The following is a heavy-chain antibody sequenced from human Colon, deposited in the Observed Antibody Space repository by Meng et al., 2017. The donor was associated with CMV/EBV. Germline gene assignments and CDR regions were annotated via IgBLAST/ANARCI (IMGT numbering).Heavy chain of an antibody. D-gene: IGHD3-3*01. Sequence: GGSLRLSCKGSGYSFTSYWIGWVRQMPGKGLEWMGIIYFGGSDIRYSPSFRGQVTISADKFISTAYLQWSSLKASDTAIYYCAGISDFWSGKNWFDPWGQGTLVTVSS. CDR3: AGISDFWSGKNWFDP. J-gene: IGHJ5*02. CDR1: GYSFTSYW. V-gene: IGHV5-51*01. CDR2: IYFGGSDI.